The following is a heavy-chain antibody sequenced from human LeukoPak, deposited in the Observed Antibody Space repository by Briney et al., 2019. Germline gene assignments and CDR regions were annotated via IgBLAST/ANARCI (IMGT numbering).Heavy chain of an antibody. CDR2: INWNSDSI. Sequence: GGSLRLSCAVSGFTFDDYAMHWVRQVPGKGLEWVSGINWNSDSIGYADSVKGRFTTSRDNAKNPLYLQMNSLRAEDTAVYYCAKEYGYTYGEFDYWGQGTLVTVSS. CDR3: AKEYGYTYGEFDY. CDR1: GFTFDDYA. V-gene: IGHV3-9*01. J-gene: IGHJ4*02. D-gene: IGHD5-18*01.